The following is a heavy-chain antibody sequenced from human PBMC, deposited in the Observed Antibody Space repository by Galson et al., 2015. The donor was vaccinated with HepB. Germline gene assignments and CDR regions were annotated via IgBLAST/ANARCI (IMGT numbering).Heavy chain of an antibody. Sequence: SLRLSCAASGFTFSSYAMSWVRQAPGKGLEWVSAISGSGGSTYYADSVKGRFTISRDNSKNTLYLQMNSLRAEDTAVYYCAKDLAEGAYKFIFGLHYWGQGTLVTVSS. CDR3: AKDLAEGAYKFIFGLHY. CDR2: ISGSGGST. V-gene: IGHV3-23*01. CDR1: GFTFSSYA. J-gene: IGHJ4*02. D-gene: IGHD3-3*02.